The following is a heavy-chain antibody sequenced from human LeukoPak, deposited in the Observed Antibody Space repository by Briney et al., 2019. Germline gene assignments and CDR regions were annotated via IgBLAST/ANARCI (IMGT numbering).Heavy chain of an antibody. V-gene: IGHV1-69*06. J-gene: IGHJ4*02. CDR2: IIPIFGTA. CDR1: GGTFSSYA. Sequence: SVKVSCKASGGTFSSYAISWVRQAPGQGLEWMGGIIPIFGTANYAQKFQGRVTITADKSTSTAYMELSSLRAEDTAVYYCAKDPVAGTNYWGQGTLVTVSS. D-gene: IGHD6-19*01. CDR3: AKDPVAGTNY.